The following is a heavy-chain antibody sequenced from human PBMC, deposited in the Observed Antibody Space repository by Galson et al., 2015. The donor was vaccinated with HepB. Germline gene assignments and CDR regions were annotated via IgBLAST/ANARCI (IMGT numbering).Heavy chain of an antibody. CDR1: GDSVSNNNAA. D-gene: IGHD5-12*01. J-gene: IGHJ4*02. Sequence: CAISGDSVSNNNAAWYWIRQSPSRGLEWLGRTYYRAKWYNDYAESVRGRIAIKPDTSKNQFSLQLNSVTPEDTAVYYCIRLGDFSGYSSRWGQGTLVTVSS. CDR2: TYYRAKWYN. CDR3: IRLGDFSGYSSR. V-gene: IGHV6-1*01.